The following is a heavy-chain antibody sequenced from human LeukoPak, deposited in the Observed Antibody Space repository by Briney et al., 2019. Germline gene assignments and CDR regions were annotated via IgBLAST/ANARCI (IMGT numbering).Heavy chain of an antibody. CDR1: GYTFTSYG. CDR3: ARDSGSYRPFDY. CDR2: ISAYNGNT. Sequence: APVKVSCKASGYTFTSYGISWVRQAPGQGLEWVGWISAYNGNTNYAQKLQGRVTMTTDTSTSTAYMELRSLRSDDTAVYYCARDSGSYRPFDYWGQGTLVTVSS. V-gene: IGHV1-18*01. J-gene: IGHJ4*02. D-gene: IGHD1-26*01.